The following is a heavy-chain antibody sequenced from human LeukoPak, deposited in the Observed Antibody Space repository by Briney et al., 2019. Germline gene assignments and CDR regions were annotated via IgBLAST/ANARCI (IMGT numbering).Heavy chain of an antibody. CDR2: ISSSGSTI. CDR3: ARGGAVDTAMVNDY. V-gene: IGHV3-48*04. J-gene: IGHJ4*02. D-gene: IGHD5-18*01. CDR1: GFTFSSYS. Sequence: GGSLRLSCAASGFTFSSYSMNWVRQAPGKGLEWVSYISSSGSTIYYADSVKGRFTISRDNAKNSLYLQMNRLRAEDTAVYYCARGGAVDTAMVNDYWGQGTLVTVSS.